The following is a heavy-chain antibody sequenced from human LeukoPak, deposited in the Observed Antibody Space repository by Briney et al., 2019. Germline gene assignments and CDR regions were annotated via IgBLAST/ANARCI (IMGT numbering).Heavy chain of an antibody. CDR2: IYYSGTT. CDR1: GGSISTTSYF. Sequence: SETPSLTCTVSGGSISTTSYFWAWIRQPPGEGLEWIGSIYYSGTTYYNSSLKSRVSISVERSKNQFSLNLSSLTAADTAVYYCARVYSSTHNWFDTWGQGTQVTVSS. V-gene: IGHV4-39*07. CDR3: ARVYSSTHNWFDT. D-gene: IGHD6-13*01. J-gene: IGHJ5*02.